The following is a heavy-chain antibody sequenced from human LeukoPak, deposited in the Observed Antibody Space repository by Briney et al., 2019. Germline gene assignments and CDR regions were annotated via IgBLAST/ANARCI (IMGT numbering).Heavy chain of an antibody. CDR1: GYTFTGYY. J-gene: IGHJ5*02. D-gene: IGHD6-13*01. CDR3: ARSRRTTGYSTSFDP. V-gene: IGHV1-2*02. CDR2: INPNSGGT. Sequence: ASVKVSCKASGYTFTGYYMHWVRQAPGQGLEWMGWINPNSGGTNYAQKFQGRVTMTRDTSISTAYMELSRLRSDDTAVYYCARSRRTTGYSTSFDPWGQRTLVTVSS.